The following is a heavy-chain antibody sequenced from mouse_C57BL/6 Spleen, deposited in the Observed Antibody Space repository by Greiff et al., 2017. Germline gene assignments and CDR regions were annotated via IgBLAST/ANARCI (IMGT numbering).Heavy chain of an antibody. D-gene: IGHD1-1*01. J-gene: IGHJ4*01. CDR3: ARGAYYYGSSYAMDY. V-gene: IGHV5-16*01. CDR2: INYDVSST. CDR1: GFTFSDYY. Sequence: DVKLQESEGGLVQPGSSMKLSCTASGFTFSDYYMAWVRQVPEKGLEWVANINYDVSSTYYLDSLKNRFIISRDNAQNLLYLQMSSLKSEDTAKYYGARGAYYYGSSYAMDYWGQGTSVTVSS.